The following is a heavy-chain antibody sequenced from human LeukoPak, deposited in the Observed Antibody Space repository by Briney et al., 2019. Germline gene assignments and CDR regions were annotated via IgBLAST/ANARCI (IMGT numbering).Heavy chain of an antibody. CDR2: IKQDGSEK. CDR1: GFTFSSYW. J-gene: IGHJ4*02. CDR3: ARGYMIAARLFDY. D-gene: IGHD6-6*01. Sequence: GGSLRLSCAASGFTFSSYWMSWVRQAPGKGLEWVANIKQDGSEKYYVDSVKGRFTISRDNAKNSLYLQMNSLRAEDTAVYYCARGYMIAARLFDYWGQGTLVTASS. V-gene: IGHV3-7*01.